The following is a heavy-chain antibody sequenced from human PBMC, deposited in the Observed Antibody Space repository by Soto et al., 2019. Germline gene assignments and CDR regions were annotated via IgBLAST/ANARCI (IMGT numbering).Heavy chain of an antibody. CDR2: IYWDDDK. CDR1: GFSLSTSGVG. Sequence: SGPTLVNPTQTLTLTCTFSGFSLSTSGVGVGWIRQPPGKALEWLALIYWDDDKRYSPSLKSRLTITKDTSKNQVVLTMTNMEPVDTATYYCAHVGVVIIFSGRTKYYYYYYGMDVWGQGTTVTVSS. CDR3: AHVGVVIIFSGRTKYYYYYYGMDV. J-gene: IGHJ6*02. V-gene: IGHV2-5*02. D-gene: IGHD3-3*01.